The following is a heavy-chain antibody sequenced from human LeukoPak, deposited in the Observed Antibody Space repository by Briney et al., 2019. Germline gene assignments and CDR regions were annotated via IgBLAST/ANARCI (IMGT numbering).Heavy chain of an antibody. CDR2: IHSDGSTT. CDR1: GFTFSSKW. Sequence: PGGSLRLSCAASGFTFSSKWMHWVRQAPGKGLVWVSRIHSDGSTTTYADSVKGRFTISRDNAKNTLYLQMNSLRVEDTAVYYCASETVDTAVGIDYWGQGTLVTVSS. V-gene: IGHV3-74*01. CDR3: ASETVDTAVGIDY. D-gene: IGHD5-18*01. J-gene: IGHJ4*02.